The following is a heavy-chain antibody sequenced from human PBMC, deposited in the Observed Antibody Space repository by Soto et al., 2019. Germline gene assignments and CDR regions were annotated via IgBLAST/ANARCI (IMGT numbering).Heavy chain of an antibody. CDR3: ARESPFGTVTTAYNY. CDR2: INSDGSST. CDR1: GFTFSSYW. Sequence: GGSLRLSCAASGFTFSSYWMHWVRQAPGKGLVWVSRINSDGSSTSYADSVKGRFTISRDNAKNTLYLQMNSLRAEDTAVYYCARESPFGTVTTAYNYWGQGTLVTVSS. V-gene: IGHV3-74*01. J-gene: IGHJ4*02. D-gene: IGHD4-17*01.